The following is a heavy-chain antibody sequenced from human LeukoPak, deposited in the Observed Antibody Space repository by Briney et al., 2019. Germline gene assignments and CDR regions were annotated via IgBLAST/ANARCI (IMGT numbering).Heavy chain of an antibody. CDR1: LGSHLQRLFY. V-gene: IGHV4-39*01. CDR3: FSEVYDYNHRDV. Sequence: SETLSLTCMGTLGSHLQRLFYARCIRQPPGKGLEWIGRIYYSGSTYYNPSLKSRVTRSVDASKNQFSLKLSSVTAADISVYYCFSEVYDYNHRDVWGKGTTVTVSS. CDR2: IYYSGST. J-gene: IGHJ6*03.